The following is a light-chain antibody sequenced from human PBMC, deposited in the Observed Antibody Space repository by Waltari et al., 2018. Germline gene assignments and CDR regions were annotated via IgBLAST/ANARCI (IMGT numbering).Light chain of an antibody. Sequence: DIVLTQSPDSLAVSLGERDTIHCKSSQSLFYSSVNKRYLSWYQQKPGQPPKLLIYWASTRESGVPDRFSGSGSGTDFTLTISSLQAEDVAVYYCQQYFTTPWTFGQGTKVEIK. V-gene: IGKV4-1*01. CDR3: QQYFTTPWT. CDR1: QSLFYSSVNKRY. CDR2: WAS. J-gene: IGKJ1*01.